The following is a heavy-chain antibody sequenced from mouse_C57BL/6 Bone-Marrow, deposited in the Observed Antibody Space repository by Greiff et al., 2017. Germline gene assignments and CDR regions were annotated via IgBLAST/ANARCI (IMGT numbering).Heavy chain of an antibody. Sequence: EVQRVESGGGLVQPGGSMKLSCAASGFTFSDAWMDWVRQSPEKGLEWVAEIRNKANNHATYYAESVKGRFTISRDDSKSSVYLQMNSLRAEDTGIYYCTRRAGTAWFAYWGQGTLVTFSA. J-gene: IGHJ3*01. CDR1: GFTFSDAW. CDR2: IRNKANNHAT. D-gene: IGHD3-3*01. V-gene: IGHV6-6*01. CDR3: TRRAGTAWFAY.